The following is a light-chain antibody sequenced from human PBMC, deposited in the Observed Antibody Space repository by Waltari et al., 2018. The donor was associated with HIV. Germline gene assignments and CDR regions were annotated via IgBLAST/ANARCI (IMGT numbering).Light chain of an antibody. CDR1: PTDSRFKHH. Sequence: QSALTQPASVSGFPGQSINISCTGFPTDSRFKHHVSWDQQYAGNIPRLIIFDVNNRPSGISDRFSGSRSGNSAFLTFSGLQSGDEAHYYCASNRLDYTLIFGGGTKLTVL. V-gene: IGLV2-14*03. J-gene: IGLJ2*01. CDR2: DVN. CDR3: ASNRLDYTLI.